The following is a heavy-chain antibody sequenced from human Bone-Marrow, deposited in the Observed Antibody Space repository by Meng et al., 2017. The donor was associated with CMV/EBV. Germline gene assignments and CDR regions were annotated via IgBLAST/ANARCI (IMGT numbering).Heavy chain of an antibody. CDR2: INSDGSST. J-gene: IGHJ4*02. Sequence: GESLKISCAASGFTFSSYWMHWVRQAPGKGLVWVSRINSDGSSTSYADSVKGRFTISRDNAKNPLYLQMNSLRAEDTAVYYCARDHINYYDSSGTVDYWGQGTRVTVYS. D-gene: IGHD3-22*01. CDR3: ARDHINYYDSSGTVDY. CDR1: GFTFSSYW. V-gene: IGHV3-74*01.